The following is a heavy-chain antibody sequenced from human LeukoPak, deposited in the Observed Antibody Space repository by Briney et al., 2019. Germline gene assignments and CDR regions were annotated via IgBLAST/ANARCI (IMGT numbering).Heavy chain of an antibody. CDR2: IYYSGST. CDR1: GGSISSYY. J-gene: IGHJ3*02. Sequence: SETLSLTCTVSGGSISSYYWSWIRQPPGKGLEWIGYIYYSGSTNYNPSLKSQVTISVDTSKNQFSLKLSSVTAADTAVYYCAREGIAAADYAFDIWGQGTMVTVSS. V-gene: IGHV4-59*01. CDR3: AREGIAAADYAFDI. D-gene: IGHD6-13*01.